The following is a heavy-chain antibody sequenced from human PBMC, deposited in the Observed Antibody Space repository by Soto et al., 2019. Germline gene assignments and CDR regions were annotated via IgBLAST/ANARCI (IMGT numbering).Heavy chain of an antibody. V-gene: IGHV4-4*02. Sequence: SETLSLTCAVSGGSISSSNWWSWVRQPPGKGLEWIGEIYHSGSTNYNPSLKSRVTISVDKSKNQFSLKLSSVTAADTAVYYCARIGVAGRDYYYYGMDVWGQGTTVT. CDR1: GGSISSSNW. D-gene: IGHD6-19*01. J-gene: IGHJ6*02. CDR3: ARIGVAGRDYYYYGMDV. CDR2: IYHSGST.